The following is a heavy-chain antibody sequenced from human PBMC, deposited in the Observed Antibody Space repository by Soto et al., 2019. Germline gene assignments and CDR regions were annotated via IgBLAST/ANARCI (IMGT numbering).Heavy chain of an antibody. Sequence: SETLSLTCTVSGGSISSGAYYWCWIRQPPGKGREWIGYIYYSGSTYYNPSLKSRVTISVDTSKNQFSLKLSSVTAADTAVYYCARGRLRYFDWLLSWGQGTLVTVSS. CDR3: ARGRLRYFDWLLS. J-gene: IGHJ4*02. CDR2: IYYSGST. CDR1: GGSISSGAYY. V-gene: IGHV4-30-4*01. D-gene: IGHD3-9*01.